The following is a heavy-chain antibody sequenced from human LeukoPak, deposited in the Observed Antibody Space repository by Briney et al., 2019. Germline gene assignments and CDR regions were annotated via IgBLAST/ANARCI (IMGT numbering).Heavy chain of an antibody. CDR3: AKGPYYYDSSGYDDYFDY. CDR2: ISSSSSYI. J-gene: IGHJ4*02. CDR1: GFTFSSYS. Sequence: PGGSLRLSCAASGFTFSSYSMNWVRQAPGKGLEWVSSISSSSSYIYYADSVKGRFTISRDNAKNSLYLQMNSLRAEDTALYYCAKGPYYYDSSGYDDYFDYWGQGTLVTVSS. V-gene: IGHV3-21*04. D-gene: IGHD3-22*01.